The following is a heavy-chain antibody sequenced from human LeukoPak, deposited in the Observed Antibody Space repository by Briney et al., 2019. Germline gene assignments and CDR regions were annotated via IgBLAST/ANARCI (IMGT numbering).Heavy chain of an antibody. J-gene: IGHJ4*02. CDR1: GGTFSSYA. CDR3: ARDNYYDSSGYSLGGY. V-gene: IGHV1-69*05. CDR2: IIPIFGTA. D-gene: IGHD3-22*01. Sequence: GASVKVSXKASGGTFSSYAISWVRQAPGQGLEWMGGIIPIFGTAKYAQKFRGRVTITTDESTSTAYMELSSLRSEDTAVYYCARDNYYDSSGYSLGGYWGQGTLVTVSS.